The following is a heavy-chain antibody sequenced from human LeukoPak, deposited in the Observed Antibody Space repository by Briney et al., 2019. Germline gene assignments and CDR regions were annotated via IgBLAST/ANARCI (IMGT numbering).Heavy chain of an antibody. CDR3: ARDVGMYYYGSGSDFDY. J-gene: IGHJ4*02. CDR2: ISNDGSNK. V-gene: IGHV3-30*03. Sequence: GGSLRLSCAASGFIFSSYGMHWVRQAPGKGLEWVAVISNDGSNKYYADSVKGRFTISRDNSKNTLYVQMNSLRPEDTAVYYCARDVGMYYYGSGSDFDYWGQGTLATVSS. CDR1: GFIFSSYG. D-gene: IGHD3-10*01.